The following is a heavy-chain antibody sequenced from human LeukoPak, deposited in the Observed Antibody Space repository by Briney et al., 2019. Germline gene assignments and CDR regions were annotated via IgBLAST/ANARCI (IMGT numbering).Heavy chain of an antibody. Sequence: GGSLRLSCAASGFTFSSYAMHWVRQAPGKGLEWVAVISYDGSNKYYADSVKGRFTISRDNSKNTLYLQMNSLRAEDTAVYYCARGGDGDYLFSYYFGYWGQGTLVTVSS. V-gene: IGHV3-30*04. D-gene: IGHD4-17*01. CDR2: ISYDGSNK. J-gene: IGHJ4*02. CDR3: ARGGDGDYLFSYYFGY. CDR1: GFTFSSYA.